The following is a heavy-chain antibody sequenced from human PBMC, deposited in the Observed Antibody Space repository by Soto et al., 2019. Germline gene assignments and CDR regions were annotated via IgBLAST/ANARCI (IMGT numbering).Heavy chain of an antibody. D-gene: IGHD2-21*01. Sequence: GGSLRLSCVASGFNFNDYYMSWVRQAPGKGPEWISYISQSASTIYYADSVKGRFTISRDNTENSLYLQMSSLRAEDTAVYYCAREGWASNSVFFDYWGQGSLVTVSS. CDR3: AREGWASNSVFFDY. CDR2: ISQSASTI. J-gene: IGHJ4*02. V-gene: IGHV3-11*01. CDR1: GFNFNDYY.